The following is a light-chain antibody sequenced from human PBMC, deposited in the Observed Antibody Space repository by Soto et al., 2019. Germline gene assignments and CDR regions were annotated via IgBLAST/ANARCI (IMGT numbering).Light chain of an antibody. CDR3: SSYTDSSNYV. V-gene: IGLV2-14*01. CDR2: QVT. CDR1: SGDLAIYNY. Sequence: QSALTQPSSVSGSPGQSITIPCTGTSGDLAIYNYASWYQQQPGKAPKLMIYQVTNRPSGVSNRFSGSRSGNTASLTISGLQAEDEADYYCSSYTDSSNYVFGTGTKVTVL. J-gene: IGLJ1*01.